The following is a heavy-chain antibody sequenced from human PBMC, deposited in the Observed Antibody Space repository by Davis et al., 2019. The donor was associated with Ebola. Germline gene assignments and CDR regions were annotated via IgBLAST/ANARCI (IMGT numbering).Heavy chain of an antibody. CDR2: IYYSGST. CDR3: ARDMRHSGYDRYYYYYYYGMDV. Sequence: SETLSLTCTVSGGSVSSGSYYWSWIRQPPGKGLEWIGYIYYSGSTNYNPSLKSRVTISVDTSKNQFSLKLSSVTAADTAVYYCARDMRHSGYDRYYYYYYYGMDVWGQGTTVTVSS. D-gene: IGHD5-12*01. J-gene: IGHJ6*02. CDR1: GGSVSSGSYY. V-gene: IGHV4-61*01.